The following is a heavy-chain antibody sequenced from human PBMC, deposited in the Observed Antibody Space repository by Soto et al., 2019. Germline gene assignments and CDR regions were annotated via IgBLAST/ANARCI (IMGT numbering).Heavy chain of an antibody. J-gene: IGHJ4*02. D-gene: IGHD6-19*01. CDR3: ARGEPHSSGWNFDY. V-gene: IGHV1-46*03. CDR1: GYPLTSNY. CDR2: INPSGGTT. Sequence: QVQLVQSGAEVKKPGASVKVSCTASGYPLTSNYIHWVRQAPGEGLEWMGKINPSGGTTRYGQKFQGRVTMTRDTSTSTVYMEMSSLRFEDTAVYYCARGEPHSSGWNFDYWGQGTLVIVSP.